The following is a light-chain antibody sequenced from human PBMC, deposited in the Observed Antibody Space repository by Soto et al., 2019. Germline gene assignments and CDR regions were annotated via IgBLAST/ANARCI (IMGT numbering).Light chain of an antibody. V-gene: IGKV1-27*01. CDR3: QEYHSAPLT. J-gene: IGKJ5*01. CDR1: QLISNY. CDR2: AAS. Sequence: DIQMTQSPSSLSASVGDRVTITCRASQLISNYLAWYQQKPGKVPKLLIYAASTLQSGVPSRFSGSGSGTDFSLTISSLQPEDVATYYCQEYHSAPLTFGQGTRLEIK.